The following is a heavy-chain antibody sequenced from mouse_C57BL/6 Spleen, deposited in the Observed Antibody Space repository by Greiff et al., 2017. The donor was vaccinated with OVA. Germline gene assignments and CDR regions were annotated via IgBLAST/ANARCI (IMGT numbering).Heavy chain of an antibody. V-gene: IGHV1-50*01. Sequence: VQLQQSGAELVKPGASVKLSCKASGYTFTSYWMQWVKQRPGQGLEWIGEIDPSDSYTNYNQKFKGKATLTVDTSSSTAYMQLSSLTSEDSAVYYCARFRSNPYYAMDYWGQGTSVTVSS. D-gene: IGHD2-5*01. CDR2: IDPSDSYT. J-gene: IGHJ4*01. CDR1: GYTFTSYW. CDR3: ARFRSNPYYAMDY.